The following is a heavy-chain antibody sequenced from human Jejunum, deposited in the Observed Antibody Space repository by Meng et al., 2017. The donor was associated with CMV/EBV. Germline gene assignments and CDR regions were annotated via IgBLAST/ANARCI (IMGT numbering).Heavy chain of an antibody. CDR3: ARGQYYHDSTGYYS. CDR1: GGSISNYY. D-gene: IGHD3-22*01. CDR2: IYYNGNT. Sequence: VAGGSISNYYWSWVRQPPGKGLEWVGHIYYNGNTNYNPSLKSRVTISVDASKNQFSLKLSSVTAADTAVYYCARGQYYHDSTGYYSWGQGRLVTVSS. V-gene: IGHV4-59*01. J-gene: IGHJ4*02.